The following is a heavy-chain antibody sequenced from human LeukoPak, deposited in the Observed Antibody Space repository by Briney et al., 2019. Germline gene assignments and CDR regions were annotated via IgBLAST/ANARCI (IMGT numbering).Heavy chain of an antibody. J-gene: IGHJ4*02. Sequence: GGSLRLSCAASGFTFSSYGMHWVRQAPGKGLEWVAVIWYDGSNKCYADSVKGRFTISRDNSKNTLYLQMNSLRAEDTAVYYCARDIVGATRGYFDYWGQGTLVTVSS. CDR3: ARDIVGATRGYFDY. CDR1: GFTFSSYG. CDR2: IWYDGSNK. D-gene: IGHD1-26*01. V-gene: IGHV3-33*01.